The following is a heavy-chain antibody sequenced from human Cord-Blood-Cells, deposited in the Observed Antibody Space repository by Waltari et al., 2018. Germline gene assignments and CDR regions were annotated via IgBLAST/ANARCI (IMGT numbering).Heavy chain of an antibody. CDR1: GGTFSSYA. Sequence: QVQLVQSGAEVKKPGSSVKVSCKASGGTFSSYAISWVRQPPGQGLEWVGGSIPILGIANYAQKCKGRVTITADESTSTAYMELSSLRSEDTAVYYCARDSGTGYWYFDLWGRGTLVTVSS. D-gene: IGHD3-10*01. V-gene: IGHV1-69*04. CDR2: SIPILGIA. J-gene: IGHJ2*01. CDR3: ARDSGTGYWYFDL.